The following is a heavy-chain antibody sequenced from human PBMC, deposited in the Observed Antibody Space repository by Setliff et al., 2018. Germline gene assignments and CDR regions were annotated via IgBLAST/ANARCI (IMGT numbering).Heavy chain of an antibody. CDR3: VRVRRGGYHSIYWSFDL. D-gene: IGHD1-26*01. CDR2: IIPASNGA. V-gene: IGHV1-69*04. Sequence: SVKVSCKASGGTFSSHYISWVRQAPGQGPQWLGRIIPASNGANYAQGFRGRVSFSADISTGTVFMDLSSLESEDTAVYYCVRVRRGGYHSIYWSFDLWGRGTLVTVSS. J-gene: IGHJ2*01. CDR1: GGTFSSHY.